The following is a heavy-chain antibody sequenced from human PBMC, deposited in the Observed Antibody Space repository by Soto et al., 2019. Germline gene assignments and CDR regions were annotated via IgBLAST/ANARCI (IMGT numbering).Heavy chain of an antibody. CDR1: GGSISSSSYY. D-gene: IGHD3-22*01. CDR3: ARLEGSYYDSSGYAFDI. V-gene: IGHV4-39*01. Sequence: SETLSLTCTVSGGSISSSSYYWGWIRQPPGKGLEWIGSIYYSGSTYSNPSLKLRVTISVDTSKNQFSLKLSSVTAADTAVYYCARLEGSYYDSSGYAFDIWGQGTMVTVSS. J-gene: IGHJ3*02. CDR2: IYYSGST.